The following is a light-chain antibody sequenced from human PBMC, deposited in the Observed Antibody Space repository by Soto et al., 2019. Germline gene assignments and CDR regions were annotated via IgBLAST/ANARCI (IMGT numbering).Light chain of an antibody. CDR3: ATWDDSLNGFYV. Sequence: QSVLTQPPSASGTPGQRVTISCSGSTSNIGSNTVNWYQQFPGTAPKLLIYNDNQRPSGVPDRFSGSKSGTSASLAINGLQSEDDTDYYCATWDDSLNGFYVFGTGTKVTVL. V-gene: IGLV1-44*01. J-gene: IGLJ1*01. CDR2: NDN. CDR1: TSNIGSNT.